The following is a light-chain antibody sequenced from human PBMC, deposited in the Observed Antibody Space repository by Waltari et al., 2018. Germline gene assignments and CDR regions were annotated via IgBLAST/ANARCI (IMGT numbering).Light chain of an antibody. CDR1: QNVNNY. CDR3: QQRGNWPPS. Sequence: DIVLSRSPATLSLSPWASATHSCRASQNVNNYIGWYQQKTGQAPRLLIYDASYRATGIPARFSGSGSGTDFTLTISSLEPEDFAVYYCQQRGNWPPSFGGGTKVEIK. J-gene: IGKJ4*01. V-gene: IGKV3-11*01. CDR2: DAS.